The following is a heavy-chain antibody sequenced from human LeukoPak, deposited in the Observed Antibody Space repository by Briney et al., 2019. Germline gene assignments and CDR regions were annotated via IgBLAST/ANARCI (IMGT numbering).Heavy chain of an antibody. D-gene: IGHD2-2*01. CDR2: INPSGGST. CDR3: ARRVVPAAMAKNWFDP. J-gene: IGHJ5*02. CDR1: GGTFSSYA. V-gene: IGHV1-46*01. Sequence: ASVKVSCKASGGTFSSYAISWVRQAPGQGLEWMGIINPSGGSTSYAQKFQGRVTMTRDTSTSTVYMELSSLRSEDTAVYYCARRVVPAAMAKNWFDPWGQGTLVTVSS.